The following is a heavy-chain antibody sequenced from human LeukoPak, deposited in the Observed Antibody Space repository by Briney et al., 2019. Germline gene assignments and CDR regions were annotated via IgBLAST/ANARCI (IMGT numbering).Heavy chain of an antibody. J-gene: IGHJ4*02. CDR2: INQDGGEK. D-gene: IGHD2-2*01. CDR1: GFTFSNNW. CDR3: ATGRSCTTCYLPDY. Sequence: GGSLRLSCAVSGFTFSNNWMTWVRQAPGKGLEWVANINQDGGEKYYVDSVKGRLTISRDNAKNSLYLQVNSLRAEDTAVYHCATGRSCTTCYLPDYWGQGTLVTVSS. V-gene: IGHV3-7*01.